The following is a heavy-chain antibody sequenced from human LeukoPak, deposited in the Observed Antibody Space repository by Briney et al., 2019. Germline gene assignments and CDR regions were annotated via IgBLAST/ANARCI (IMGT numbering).Heavy chain of an antibody. D-gene: IGHD2/OR15-2a*01. J-gene: IGHJ6*02. CDR1: GFTIDAYA. CDR3: ATWAFYHGLDV. V-gene: IGHV3-43*02. CDR2: INADGGRT. Sequence: GGSLRLSYAASGFTIDAYAMHWVRQPPGKGLEWVSLINADGGRTYYADSVRGRFTISRDNSKNSLYLQMNSLRTEDTALYYCATWAFYHGLDVWGQGTTVTVSS.